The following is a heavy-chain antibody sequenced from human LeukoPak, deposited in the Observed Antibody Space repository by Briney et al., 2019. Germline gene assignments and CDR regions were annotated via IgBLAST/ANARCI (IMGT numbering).Heavy chain of an antibody. D-gene: IGHD2-15*01. CDR1: GYTFTGYY. V-gene: IGHV1-2*02. Sequence: GASVKVSCKASGYTFTGYYMHWVRQAPGQGLEWMGWINPNSGGTNYAQKFQGRVTMTRNTSISTAYMELSSLRSEDTAVYYCARSKRINRNWFDPWGQGTLVTVSS. CDR3: ARSKRINRNWFDP. J-gene: IGHJ5*02. CDR2: INPNSGGT.